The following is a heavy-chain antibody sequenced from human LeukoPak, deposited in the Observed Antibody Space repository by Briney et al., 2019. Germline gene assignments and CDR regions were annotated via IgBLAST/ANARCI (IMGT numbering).Heavy chain of an antibody. D-gene: IGHD3-9*01. CDR1: GFTFSDYY. CDR2: ISRSGSTI. J-gene: IGHJ4*02. V-gene: IGHV3-11*01. CDR3: ARDGPTRLRYFDWSLRRAIDY. Sequence: PGGSLRLSCAASGFTFSDYYMSWLRQAPGKGLAWVSYISRSGSTIYYADSVKGRFTISRDNAKNSLYLQMNSLRAEDTAVYYCARDGPTRLRYFDWSLRRAIDYWGQGTLVTVSS.